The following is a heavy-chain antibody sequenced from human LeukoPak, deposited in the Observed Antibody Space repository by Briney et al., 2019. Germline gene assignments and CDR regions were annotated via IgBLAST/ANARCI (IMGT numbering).Heavy chain of an antibody. CDR2: IYYSGST. V-gene: IGHV4-39*01. Sequence: SETLSLTCTVSGGSISSSSYYWGWIRQPPGKGLEWLGPIYYSGSTYYNPSLKSRVTISLDTSKNQLSLKLSSVTAADTAVYYCARQDCTSTNCDDVRYFDFWGQGTLVTVSS. D-gene: IGHD2-2*01. J-gene: IGHJ4*02. CDR1: GGSISSSSYY. CDR3: ARQDCTSTNCDDVRYFDF.